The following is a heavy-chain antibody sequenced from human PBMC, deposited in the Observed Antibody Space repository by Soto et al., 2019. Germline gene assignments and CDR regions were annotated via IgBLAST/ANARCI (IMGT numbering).Heavy chain of an antibody. CDR1: GGTFSSYA. J-gene: IGHJ6*02. D-gene: IGHD3-10*01. Sequence: QVQLVQSGAEVKKPGSSVKVSCKASGGTFSSYAISWVRQAPGQGLEWMGGIIPIFGTANYAQKFQGRVTITADESTSTAYMELSSLRSEDTAVYYCARGGGTMVRGVTHYYYGMDVWGQGTTVTVSS. CDR2: IIPIFGTA. V-gene: IGHV1-69*01. CDR3: ARGGGTMVRGVTHYYYGMDV.